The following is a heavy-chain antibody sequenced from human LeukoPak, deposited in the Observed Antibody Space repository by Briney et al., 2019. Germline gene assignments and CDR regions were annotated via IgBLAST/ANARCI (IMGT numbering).Heavy chain of an antibody. D-gene: IGHD3-3*01. Sequence: GGSLRLSCAASGFTFSSYWMSWVRQAPGKGLEWVANIKQDGSEKYYVDSVKGRFTISRDNAKNSLYLQMNSLRAEDTAVYYCASGYNYDFWSGYYNYYYYMDVWGKGSTVTVSS. CDR3: ASGYNYDFWSGYYNYYYYMDV. CDR2: IKQDGSEK. CDR1: GFTFSSYW. J-gene: IGHJ6*03. V-gene: IGHV3-7*01.